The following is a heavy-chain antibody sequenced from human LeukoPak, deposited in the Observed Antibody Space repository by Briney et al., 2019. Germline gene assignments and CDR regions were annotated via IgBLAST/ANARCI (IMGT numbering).Heavy chain of an antibody. CDR1: GFTFSTYS. V-gene: IGHV3-21*01. CDR3: VRDLFVTTTAHFDY. D-gene: IGHD4-17*01. Sequence: GGSLRLSCAASGFTFSTYSMNWVRQAPGKGLEWVSSISGSNLYKYYADSVKGRFTTSRDDAKNSLYLQMYSLRAEDTAVYYCVRDLFVTTTAHFDYWGQGTLVTVSS. CDR2: ISGSNLYK. J-gene: IGHJ4*02.